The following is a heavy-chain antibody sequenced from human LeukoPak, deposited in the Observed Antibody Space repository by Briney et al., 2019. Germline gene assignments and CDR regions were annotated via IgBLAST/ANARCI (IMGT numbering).Heavy chain of an antibody. CDR3: ATDQRYAFDY. CDR2: IRTTAEGAKYA. D-gene: IGHD3-9*01. J-gene: IGHJ4*02. Sequence: PAGSLILSCAASGFTFSSDSMNWVRQAPGKGLEWISNIRTTAEGAKYAYYADSVKGRVTISRDDGKTTPYLHMNSLRDDDTAVYYCATDQRYAFDYWGQGILVTVSS. V-gene: IGHV3-48*02. CDR1: GFTFSSDS.